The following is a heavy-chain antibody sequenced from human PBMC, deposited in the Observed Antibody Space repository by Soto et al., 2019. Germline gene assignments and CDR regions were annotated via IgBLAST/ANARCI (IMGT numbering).Heavy chain of an antibody. CDR3: ARDSSSWLPYYGMDV. Sequence: QVQLVESGGGVVQPGRSLRLSCAASEFTFSSYAMHWVRQAPGKGLEWVAVISYDGSNKYYADSVKGRFTISRDNSKNTLYLQMNSLRAEDTAVYYCARDSSSWLPYYGMDVWGQGTTVTVSS. J-gene: IGHJ6*02. CDR2: ISYDGSNK. D-gene: IGHD6-13*01. CDR1: EFTFSSYA. V-gene: IGHV3-30-3*01.